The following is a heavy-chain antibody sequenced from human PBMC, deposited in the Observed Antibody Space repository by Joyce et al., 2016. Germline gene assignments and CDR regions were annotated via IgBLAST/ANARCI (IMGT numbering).Heavy chain of an antibody. J-gene: IGHJ5*02. Sequence: QVQLVQSGAEVKKPGSSVKVSCKASGDTFTSYTINWVRQAPGQGLEWMGRIVPILDITNYAQNFQGRVTISADKSTSTYFMDLSSLRSDDTVVYYCARELVVAATRWFDPWGQGTLVTVSS. CDR2: IVPILDIT. D-gene: IGHD2-15*01. V-gene: IGHV1-69*08. CDR3: ARELVVAATRWFDP. CDR1: GDTFTSYT.